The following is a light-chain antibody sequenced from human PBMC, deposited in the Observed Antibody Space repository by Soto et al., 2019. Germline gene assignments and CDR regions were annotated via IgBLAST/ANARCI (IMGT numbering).Light chain of an antibody. CDR2: DAS. V-gene: IGKV3-20*01. J-gene: IGKJ4*01. CDR1: QTVRNNY. CDR3: KQFSSYPLT. Sequence: ELVLTQSPGTLSLSPGARATLSCRASQTVRNNYLAWYQQKTGQAPRLLIYDASSRATGITDRFSGGGSGPDFTLTISRLSAEDFAVYYCKQFSSYPLTVGGGTKVEIK.